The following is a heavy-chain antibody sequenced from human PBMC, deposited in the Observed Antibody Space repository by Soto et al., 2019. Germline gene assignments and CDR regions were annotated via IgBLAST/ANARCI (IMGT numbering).Heavy chain of an antibody. V-gene: IGHV4-59*08. J-gene: IGHJ4*02. CDR1: GGSISSYY. D-gene: IGHD4-17*01. Sequence: SETLSLTCTVSGGSISSYYWSWIRQPPGKGLEWIGYMYYSGSTNYNPSLKSRVTISVDSSKNQFSLKLSSVTAADTAVYYCARRYGDSFDFWGQGTLVTVSS. CDR2: MYYSGST. CDR3: ARRYGDSFDF.